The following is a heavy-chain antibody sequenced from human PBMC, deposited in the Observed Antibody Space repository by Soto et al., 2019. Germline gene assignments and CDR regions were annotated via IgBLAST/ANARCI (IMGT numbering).Heavy chain of an antibody. CDR3: ARVPDR. CDR1: GGSISSGGYS. CDR2: IYHSGST. D-gene: IGHD2-2*01. J-gene: IGHJ5*02. Sequence: SETLSLTCAVSGGSISSGGYSWSWIRQPPGKGLEWIGYIYHSGSTYYNPSLKSRVTISIDRSKNQFSLKLNSVTAADTAVYYCARVPDRWGQGTLVTVSS. V-gene: IGHV4-30-2*01.